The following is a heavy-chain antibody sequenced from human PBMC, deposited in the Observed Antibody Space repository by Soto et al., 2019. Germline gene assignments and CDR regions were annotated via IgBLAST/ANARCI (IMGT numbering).Heavy chain of an antibody. CDR1: GYTFTSYA. V-gene: IGHV1-3*01. D-gene: IGHD2-8*01. CDR3: ARDRDIVLMVYAMDV. CDR2: INAGNGNT. Sequence: ASVKVSCKASGYTFTSYAMHWVRQAPGQRLEWMGWINAGNGNTKYSQKFQGRVTITRDTSASTAYMELSSLRSEDTAVYYCARDRDIVLMVYAMDVWGQGTTVTSP. J-gene: IGHJ6*02.